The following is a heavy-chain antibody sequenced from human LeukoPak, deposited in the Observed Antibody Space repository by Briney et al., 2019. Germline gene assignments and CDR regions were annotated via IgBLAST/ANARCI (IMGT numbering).Heavy chain of an antibody. D-gene: IGHD2-15*01. V-gene: IGHV1-2*02. CDR1: GYTFTGYY. J-gene: IGHJ4*02. Sequence: EASVKVSCKASGYTFTGYYLHWVRLAPGQGLEWMGWINPHSGGTNYAQKFQGGVTMTRDTSLSTAYMELTRLISDDTAVYYCARDIGYCSGGSCYRYSSDYWGQGTLVTVSS. CDR2: INPHSGGT. CDR3: ARDIGYCSGGSCYRYSSDY.